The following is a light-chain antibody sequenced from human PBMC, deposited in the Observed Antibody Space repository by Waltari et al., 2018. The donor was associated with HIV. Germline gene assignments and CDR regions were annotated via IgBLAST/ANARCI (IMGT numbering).Light chain of an antibody. CDR3: CSYGGSDTLYV. CDR1: SSAVGAYAS. Sequence: QSALTQPRSVSGSPGQSVPISCPRTSSAVGAYASAAWSQQHPGKAPKFLIFAVSKRPSGVPDRFSGSKSGNTASLTISGLQAEDEAEYYCCSYGGSDTLYVFGTGTKVTVL. J-gene: IGLJ1*01. V-gene: IGLV2-11*01. CDR2: AVS.